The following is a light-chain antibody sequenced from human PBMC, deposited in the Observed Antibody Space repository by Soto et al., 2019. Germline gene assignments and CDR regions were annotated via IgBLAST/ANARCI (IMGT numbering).Light chain of an antibody. J-gene: IGLJ3*02. V-gene: IGLV2-23*01. CDR2: EGS. CDR3: CSYAGSRV. CDR1: SSDVGSYNL. Sequence: QSALTQPASVSGSPGQSITISCTGTSSDVGSYNLVSWYQQHPGKAPKLMIYEGSKRPSGGSNRFSGSKSGNTASLTLSGLQAEDEADYYCCSYAGSRVFGGGTKVTVL.